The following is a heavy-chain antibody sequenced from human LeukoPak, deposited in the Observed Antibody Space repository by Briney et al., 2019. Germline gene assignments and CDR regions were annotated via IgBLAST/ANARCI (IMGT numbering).Heavy chain of an antibody. CDR2: ISGSGGST. CDR1: GFTFSSYA. V-gene: IGHV3-23*01. D-gene: IGHD3-3*01. CDR3: ANGLKGNYDFWRADV. Sequence: GGSLRLSCAASGFTFSSYAMSWVRQAPGKGLEWVSAISGSGGSTYYADAVKGRFTISRDNSKNTLYLQMNSLRAEDTAVYYCANGLKGNYDFWRADVWGKGTTVTVSS. J-gene: IGHJ6*04.